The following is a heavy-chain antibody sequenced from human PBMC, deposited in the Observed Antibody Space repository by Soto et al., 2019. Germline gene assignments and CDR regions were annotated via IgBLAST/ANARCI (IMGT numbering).Heavy chain of an antibody. D-gene: IGHD6-13*01. CDR2: ISGSGGST. CDR1: GFTFDSYG. CDR3: AKVLTAGGLDY. V-gene: IGHV3-23*01. Sequence: VPLLESGGGLVQPGGSLRLSCAASGFTFDSYGMSWVRQAPGKGLEWVSSISGSGGSTYYADSVKGRFTISRDNSKNTLYLQMNSLSAEDTAVYFCAKVLTAGGLDYWGQGTLVTVSS. J-gene: IGHJ4*02.